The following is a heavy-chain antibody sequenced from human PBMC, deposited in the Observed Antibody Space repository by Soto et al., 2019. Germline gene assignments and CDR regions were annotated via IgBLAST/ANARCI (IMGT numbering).Heavy chain of an antibody. D-gene: IGHD5-18*01. Sequence: QAHLVESGGGVVQPGRSLRLSCAACGFTFTSYGMHWVRQVPGTRLEWVAVISYDGGLQHYADSVKGRFTISRDNSKNMVLLQMNSLRAEDTAVYYCVSDRGYGHASVPYSWGQGTLVSVSS. CDR2: ISYDGGLQ. CDR1: GFTFTSYG. J-gene: IGHJ4*02. CDR3: VSDRGYGHASVPYS. V-gene: IGHV3-30*13.